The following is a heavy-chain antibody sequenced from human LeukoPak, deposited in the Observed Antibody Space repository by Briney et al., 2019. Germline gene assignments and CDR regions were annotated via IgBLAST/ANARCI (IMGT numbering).Heavy chain of an antibody. CDR3: ARGGVVAGFDY. D-gene: IGHD2-15*01. J-gene: IGHJ4*02. CDR2: INPDGSIT. CDR1: GFTFSSYW. V-gene: IGHV3-74*03. Sequence: GGSLRLSCAASGFTFSSYWMQWVRQAPGKGLVWVSVINPDGSITTYADSVKGRFTISRDNAKNTLYLQMNSLRAEDTATYYCARGGVVAGFDYWGQGILVTVSS.